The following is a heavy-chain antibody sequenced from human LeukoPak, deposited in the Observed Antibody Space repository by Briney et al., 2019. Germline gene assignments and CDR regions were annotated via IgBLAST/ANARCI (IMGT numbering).Heavy chain of an antibody. CDR3: ASYDFWSGYYGY. CDR2: IYYSGST. Sequence: PSETLSLTCTVSGGSISSYYWSWIRQPPGKGLEWIGYIYYSGSTNYNPSLKRRVTISVDTSKNQFSLKLSSVTAADTAVYYCASYDFWSGYYGYWGQGTLVTVSS. J-gene: IGHJ4*02. CDR1: GGSISSYY. D-gene: IGHD3-3*01. V-gene: IGHV4-59*01.